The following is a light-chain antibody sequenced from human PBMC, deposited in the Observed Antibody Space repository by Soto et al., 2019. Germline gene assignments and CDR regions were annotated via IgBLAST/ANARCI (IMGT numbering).Light chain of an antibody. CDR3: QQYNSAWT. V-gene: IGKV1-5*03. CDR2: TAS. CDR1: QSVSSW. Sequence: DIQMTQSPSTLSASVGDRVTITCRASQSVSSWLAWYQQKPGKAPNPLIYTASSLESGVPSRFSGSGSGTEFTLTISSLQPDDFATYCCQQYNSAWTFGQGTTVEIK. J-gene: IGKJ1*01.